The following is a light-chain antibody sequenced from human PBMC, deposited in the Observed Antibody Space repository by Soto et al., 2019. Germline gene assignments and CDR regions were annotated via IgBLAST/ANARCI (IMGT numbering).Light chain of an antibody. CDR2: GAS. CDR3: QQYGSSPIT. Sequence: EIVLTQSPCTLSVSPGERATLSCRASQSVSSSFLAWYQKKPGQAPRLLIYGASSRATGIPDRFSGSGSGTDFTLTINRLESEDFAVYYCQQYGSSPITLGQGTRLEIK. J-gene: IGKJ5*01. V-gene: IGKV3-20*01. CDR1: QSVSSSF.